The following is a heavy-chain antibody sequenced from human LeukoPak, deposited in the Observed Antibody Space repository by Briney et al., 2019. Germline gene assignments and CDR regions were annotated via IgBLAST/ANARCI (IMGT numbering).Heavy chain of an antibody. J-gene: IGHJ5*02. D-gene: IGHD3-3*01. CDR1: GGSISSYY. CDR2: IYYSGST. CDR3: ARQNYDLRNWFDP. Sequence: SETLSLTCTVSGGSISSYYWSWIRQPPGKGLEWIGYIYYSGSTNYNPSLKSRVTISVDTSKNQFSLKLSSVTAADTAVYYCARQNYDLRNWFDPWGQGTLVTVSS. V-gene: IGHV4-59*08.